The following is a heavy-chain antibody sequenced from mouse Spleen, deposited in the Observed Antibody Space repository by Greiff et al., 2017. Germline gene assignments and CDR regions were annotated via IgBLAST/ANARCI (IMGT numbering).Heavy chain of an antibody. D-gene: IGHD2-3*01. J-gene: IGHJ4*01. V-gene: IGHV1-50*01. CDR3: ARRWLLDAMDY. CDR2: IDPSDSYT. CDR1: GYTFTSYW. Sequence: VQLQQPGAELVKPGASVKLSCKASGYTFTSYWMQWVKQRPGQGLEWIGEIDPSDSYTNYNQKFKGKATLTVDTSSSTAYMQLSSLTSEDSAVYYCARRWLLDAMDYWGQGTSVTVSS.